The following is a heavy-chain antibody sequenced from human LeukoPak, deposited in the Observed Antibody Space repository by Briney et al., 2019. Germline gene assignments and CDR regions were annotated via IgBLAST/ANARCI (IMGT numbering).Heavy chain of an antibody. Sequence: ASVKVSCKASGYTFTSYDINWVRQATGQGLEWMGWMNPNSGNTGYAQKFQGRVTMTRNTSISTAYMELSRLRSDDTAVYYCARSHYYGSGSYIHWGQGTLVTVSS. D-gene: IGHD3-10*01. CDR2: MNPNSGNT. J-gene: IGHJ4*02. V-gene: IGHV1-8*01. CDR3: ARSHYYGSGSYIH. CDR1: GYTFTSYD.